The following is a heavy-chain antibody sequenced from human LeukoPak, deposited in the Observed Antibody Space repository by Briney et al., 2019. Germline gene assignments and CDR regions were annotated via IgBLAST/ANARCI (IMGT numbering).Heavy chain of an antibody. CDR3: ARGPKYYDSSGYYYPPHFDY. J-gene: IGHJ4*02. D-gene: IGHD3-22*01. V-gene: IGHV5-51*01. CDR2: IYPGDSDT. Sequence: GESLKISCKGSGYRFTSYWIGWVRQMPGKGLEWMGIIYPGDSDTRYSPPFQGQVTISADKSISTAYLQWSSLKASDTAMYYCARGPKYYDSSGYYYPPHFDYWGQGTLVTVSS. CDR1: GYRFTSYW.